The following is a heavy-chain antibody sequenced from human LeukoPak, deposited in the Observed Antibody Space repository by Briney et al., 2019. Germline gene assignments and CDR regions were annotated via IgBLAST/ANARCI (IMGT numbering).Heavy chain of an antibody. V-gene: IGHV1-2*02. CDR2: INPNSGAT. Sequence: ASVKVSCKASGYTFTGYYIHWVRQAPGQGLEWMAWINPNSGATNYAQKFQGRVTMTRDTSISTAYMELSRLASDDTAVYFCARGRFGEWDNWFDPWGQGTLVTVSS. CDR3: ARGRFGEWDNWFDP. J-gene: IGHJ5*02. CDR1: GYTFTGYY. D-gene: IGHD3-10*01.